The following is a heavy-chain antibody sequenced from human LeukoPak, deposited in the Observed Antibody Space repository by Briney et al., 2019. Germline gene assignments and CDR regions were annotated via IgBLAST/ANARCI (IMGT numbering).Heavy chain of an antibody. CDR3: ARASVGSSWYLGAFDI. Sequence: GGSLRLSCAASGFTFSDYHMSWIRQAPGKGLEWVSYISSSGSTIYYADSVKGRFTISRDNAKNSLYLQMNSLRAEDTAVYYCARASVGSSWYLGAFDIWGQGTMVTVSS. J-gene: IGHJ3*02. CDR2: ISSSGSTI. D-gene: IGHD6-13*01. V-gene: IGHV3-11*04. CDR1: GFTFSDYH.